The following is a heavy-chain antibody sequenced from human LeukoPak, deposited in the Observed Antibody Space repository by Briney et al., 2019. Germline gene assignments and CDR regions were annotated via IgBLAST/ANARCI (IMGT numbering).Heavy chain of an antibody. V-gene: IGHV3-23*01. CDR2: ISGSGGST. D-gene: IGHD6-13*01. CDR1: GFTFSSYA. Sequence: GGSLRLSCAASGFTFSSYAMSWVRQAPGKGLEWVSAISGSGGSTYYADSVKGRFTISRDNSKNTLYLQMNSLRAEDTAVYYCARAEQQLGRYYYYYGMDVWGQGTTVTVSS. J-gene: IGHJ6*02. CDR3: ARAEQQLGRYYYYYGMDV.